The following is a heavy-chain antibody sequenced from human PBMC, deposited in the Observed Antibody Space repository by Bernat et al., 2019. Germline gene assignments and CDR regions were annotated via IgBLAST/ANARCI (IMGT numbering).Heavy chain of an antibody. CDR2: ISSSGSTI. V-gene: IGHV3-48*03. CDR1: GFTFSSYE. D-gene: IGHD6-13*01. J-gene: IGHJ4*02. CDR3: ARSGIAAAGTRRRYYFDY. Sequence: EVQLVESGGGLVQPGGSLRLSCAASGFTFSSYEMNWVRQAPGKGLEWVSYISSSGSTIYYSDSVKGRFTISRDNAKNSLYLQMNSLRAEDTAVYYCARSGIAAAGTRRRYYFDYWGQGTLVTVSS.